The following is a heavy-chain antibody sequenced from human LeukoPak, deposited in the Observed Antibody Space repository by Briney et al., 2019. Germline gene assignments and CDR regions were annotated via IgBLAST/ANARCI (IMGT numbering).Heavy chain of an antibody. J-gene: IGHJ4*02. CDR2: ISAYNDNR. V-gene: IGHV1-18*01. CDR3: ARDIGLGVRSLDY. Sequence: ASVKVSLKASVYTFPHYGISWVRQGAGQGREWVGWISAYNDNRKNAKNFLGRLTLTTDTSTHTTYVELTGLRSDVTAIYFCARDIGLGVRSLDYWGQGTLVTVSS. CDR1: VYTFPHYG. D-gene: IGHD3-10*01.